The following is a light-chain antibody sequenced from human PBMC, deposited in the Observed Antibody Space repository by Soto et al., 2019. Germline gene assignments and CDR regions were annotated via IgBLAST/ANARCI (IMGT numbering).Light chain of an antibody. V-gene: IGLV9-49*01. J-gene: IGLJ2*01. CDR2: VGTGGIVG. CDR3: GADHGSGSNFVVV. CDR1: SGYSNYK. Sequence: QSVLTQPPSASASLGASVTLTCTLSSGYSNYKVDWYQQRPGKGPRFVMRVGTGGIVGSKGDGIPDRFSVLGSGLNRYLTIKNIHEEDESDYHGGADHGSGSNFVVVFGGGTKVTVL.